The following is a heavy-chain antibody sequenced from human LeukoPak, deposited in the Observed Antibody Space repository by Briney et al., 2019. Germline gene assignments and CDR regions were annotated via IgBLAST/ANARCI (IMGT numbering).Heavy chain of an antibody. J-gene: IGHJ5*02. CDR1: GFTVSSNY. CDR3: AKDRTYSSGWPHTPYGNWFDP. Sequence: PGGSLRLSCAASGFTVSSNYMSWVRQAPGKGLEWVSIIYSGGSTYYADSVKGRFTISRDNSKNTLYLQMNSLRAEDTAVYYCAKDRTYSSGWPHTPYGNWFDPWGQGTLVTVSS. D-gene: IGHD6-19*01. CDR2: IYSGGST. V-gene: IGHV3-66*01.